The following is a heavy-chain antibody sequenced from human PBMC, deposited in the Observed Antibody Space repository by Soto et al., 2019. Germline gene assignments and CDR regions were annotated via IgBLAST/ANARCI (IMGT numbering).Heavy chain of an antibody. Sequence: PSETLSLTCTVSGGSISSYYWSWIRQPPGKGLEWIGYIYYSGSTNYNPSLKSRVTISVDTSKNQFSLKLSSVTAADTAVYYCACLKMYYDILTGRRGYWFDPWGQGTLVTVSS. CDR3: ACLKMYYDILTGRRGYWFDP. CDR1: GGSISSYY. D-gene: IGHD3-9*01. CDR2: IYYSGST. J-gene: IGHJ5*02. V-gene: IGHV4-59*08.